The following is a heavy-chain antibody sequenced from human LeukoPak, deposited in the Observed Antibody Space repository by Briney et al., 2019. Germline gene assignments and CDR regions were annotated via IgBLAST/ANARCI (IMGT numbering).Heavy chain of an antibody. V-gene: IGHV3-21*01. CDR2: ISSSSSYI. CDR3: ARVRGDYGFLSDY. D-gene: IGHD3-3*01. J-gene: IGHJ4*02. CDR1: GFTFCSFS. Sequence: PGGSLRLSCAASGFTFCSFSMNWVRQAPGKGLEWVPSISSSSSYIYYADSVKGRFTISRDNAKNSLYLQMNSLRSEDTAVYYCARVRGDYGFLSDYWGQGTLVTVSS.